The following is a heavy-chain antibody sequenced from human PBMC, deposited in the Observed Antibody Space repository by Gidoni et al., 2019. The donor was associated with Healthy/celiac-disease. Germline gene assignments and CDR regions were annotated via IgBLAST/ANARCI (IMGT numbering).Heavy chain of an antibody. V-gene: IGHV4-34*01. CDR2: ITHTGSP. CDR3: ARGRYHDSSGFPY. Sequence: QVQLQQWGAGLLKTSETLSLTCAMSGPSFRGYYWSWIRQSPGRGLEWIAEITHTGSPNYKPSLRSRVTISVDASKNQFSLQLRSVTAADTAVYYCARGRYHDSSGFPYWGQGTLVTVSS. D-gene: IGHD3-22*01. J-gene: IGHJ4*02. CDR1: GPSFRGYY.